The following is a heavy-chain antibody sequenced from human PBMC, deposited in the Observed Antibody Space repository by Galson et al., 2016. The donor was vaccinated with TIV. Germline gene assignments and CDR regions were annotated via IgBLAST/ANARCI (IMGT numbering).Heavy chain of an antibody. J-gene: IGHJ4*02. CDR2: IKEDGSEK. V-gene: IGHV3-7*04. CDR3: ARGSGWTHDY. D-gene: IGHD6-19*01. Sequence: SGAEVKKPGESLKISCAASGFSFSTSWINWVRQAPGKGLEWLAMIKEDGSEKDYVDSVKGRFTISRDAASDSVYLQMNSLRAEDTAVYYCARGSGWTHDYWGQGTLVTVSS. CDR1: GFSFSTSW.